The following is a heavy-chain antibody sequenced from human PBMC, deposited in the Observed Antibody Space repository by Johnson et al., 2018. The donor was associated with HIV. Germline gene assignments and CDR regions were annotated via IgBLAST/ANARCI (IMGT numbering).Heavy chain of an antibody. CDR3: AIGGTVTTDAFDI. V-gene: IGHV3-43*01. J-gene: IGHJ3*02. D-gene: IGHD4-17*01. CDR2: ISWDGGST. Sequence: VHLVESGGVVVQPGGSLRLSCAASGFTFDDYTMHWVRQAPGKGLEWVSLISWDGGSTYYADSVKGRFTISRDNSKTSLYLQMNSLRTEDTALYYCAIGGTVTTDAFDIWGQGTMVTVSS. CDR1: GFTFDDYT.